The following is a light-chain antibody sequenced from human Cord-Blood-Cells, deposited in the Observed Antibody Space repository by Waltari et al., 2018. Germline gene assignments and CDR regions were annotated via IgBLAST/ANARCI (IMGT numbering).Light chain of an antibody. CDR2: EGS. J-gene: IGLJ1*01. Sequence: QSALTQPASVSWSPGQSITISCTGTSSAVGSYNLVSWYQQHPGKAPKLMIYEGSKRPSGVSNRFSGSKSGNTASLTISGLQAEDEADYYCCSYAGSSTFVFGTGTKVTVL. V-gene: IGLV2-23*01. CDR3: CSYAGSSTFV. CDR1: SSAVGSYNL.